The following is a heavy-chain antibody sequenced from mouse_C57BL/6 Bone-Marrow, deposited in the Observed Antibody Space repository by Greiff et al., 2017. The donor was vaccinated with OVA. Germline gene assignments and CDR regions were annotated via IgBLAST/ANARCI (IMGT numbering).Heavy chain of an antibody. D-gene: IGHD1-2*01. V-gene: IGHV1-50*01. CDR1: GYTFTSYW. Sequence: QVHVKQPGAELVKPGASVKLSCKASGYTFTSYWMQWVKQRPGQGLEWFGEIDPSDSYTNYNQKFKGKATLTVDTSSSTAYMQLSSLTSEDSAVYYCARSPLLRNDWGQGTTLTVSS. CDR3: ARSPLLRND. CDR2: IDPSDSYT. J-gene: IGHJ2*01.